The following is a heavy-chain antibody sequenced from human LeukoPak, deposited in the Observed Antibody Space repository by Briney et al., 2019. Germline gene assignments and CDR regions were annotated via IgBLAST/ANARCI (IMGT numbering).Heavy chain of an antibody. D-gene: IGHD3-10*01. J-gene: IGHJ3*02. V-gene: IGHV1-18*01. Sequence: ASVKVSCKASGYRFTSYAMNWVRQAPGQGLEWMGWMNPNSGNTGYAQKLQGRVTMTTDTSTSTAYMELRSLRSDDTAVYYCARDTYYYGSGSYSNPPDAFDIWGQGTMVTVSS. CDR2: MNPNSGNT. CDR1: GYRFTSYA. CDR3: ARDTYYYGSGSYSNPPDAFDI.